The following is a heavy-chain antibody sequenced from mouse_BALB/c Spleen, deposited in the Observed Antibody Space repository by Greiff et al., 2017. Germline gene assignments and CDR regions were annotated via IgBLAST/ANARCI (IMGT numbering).Heavy chain of an antibody. CDR2: IHYSGST. CDR3: ARYYYDYAWFAY. CDR1: GYSITSGYS. Sequence: VQLQQSGPDLVKPSQSLSLTCTVTGYSITSGYSWHWLRQFPGNKLEWMGYIHYSGSTNYNPSLKSRISITRDTSKNQFFLQLNSVTTEDTATYYCARYYYDYAWFAYWGQGTLVTVSA. J-gene: IGHJ3*01. V-gene: IGHV3-1*02. D-gene: IGHD2-4*01.